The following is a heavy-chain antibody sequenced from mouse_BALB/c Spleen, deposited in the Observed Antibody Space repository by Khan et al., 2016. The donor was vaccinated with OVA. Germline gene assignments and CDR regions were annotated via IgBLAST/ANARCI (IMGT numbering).Heavy chain of an antibody. CDR2: INPGNGNT. CDR3: ARSRLGLRFDY. CDR1: GYAFTSYL. V-gene: IGHV1-54*01. J-gene: IGHJ2*01. D-gene: IGHD3-1*01. Sequence: QVRLQQSGAELVRPGTSVKVSCKASGYAFTSYLIEWINQRPGQGLEWIGLINPGNGNTKYNEKIRDKATLTADKSSSTAYRQLSSLTSDDSACYFCARSRLGLRFDYWGHGTTLTVSS.